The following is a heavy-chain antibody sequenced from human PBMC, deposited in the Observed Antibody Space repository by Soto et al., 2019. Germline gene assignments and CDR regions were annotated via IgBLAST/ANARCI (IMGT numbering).Heavy chain of an antibody. V-gene: IGHV3-53*01. D-gene: IGHD5-12*01. J-gene: IGHJ6*02. CDR1: GFTVSSNY. CDR3: ARRGGYAFGMDV. Sequence: EVQVAESGGGLIQPGGSLRLSCAASGFTVSSNYMSWVRQAPGKGLEWVSIIYSDGGTYYADSVKGRFTISRDNSKNTLYFQMNSLRAEDTAVYYCARRGGYAFGMDVWGRGTTVTVSS. CDR2: IYSDGGT.